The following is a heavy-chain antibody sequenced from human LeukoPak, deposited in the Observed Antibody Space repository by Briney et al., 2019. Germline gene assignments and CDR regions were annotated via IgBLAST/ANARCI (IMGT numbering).Heavy chain of an antibody. J-gene: IGHJ3*02. Sequence: GASVRVSCKASGYTFSASLLHWVRQAPGQPLEWMGWINPNSGGTNYAQKFQGRVTMTRDTSISTAYMELSRLRSDDTAVYYCARAGWARGAFDIWGQGTMVTVSS. CDR2: INPNSGGT. CDR3: ARAGWARGAFDI. D-gene: IGHD2-15*01. V-gene: IGHV1-2*02. CDR1: GYTFSASL.